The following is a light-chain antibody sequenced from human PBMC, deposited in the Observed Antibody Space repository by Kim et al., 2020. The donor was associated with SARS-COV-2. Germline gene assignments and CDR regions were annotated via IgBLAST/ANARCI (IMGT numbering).Light chain of an antibody. CDR2: GKS. J-gene: IGLJ2*01. Sequence: ALVQPVSLTCQGAILKNYYATWYQQRPGQAPLLVLYGKSNRPAGIPDRFSGSASGNTASLTISGAQAEDEADYYCTSRDSSGDHVIFGGGTKVTVL. V-gene: IGLV3-19*01. CDR3: TSRDSSGDHVI. CDR1: ILKNYY.